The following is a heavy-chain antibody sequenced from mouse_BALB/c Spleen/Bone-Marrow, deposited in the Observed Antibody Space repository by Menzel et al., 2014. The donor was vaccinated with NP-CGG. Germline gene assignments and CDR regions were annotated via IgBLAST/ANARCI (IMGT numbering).Heavy chain of an antibody. J-gene: IGHJ3*01. CDR2: ISNGGGST. CDR1: GFTFSSYT. D-gene: IGHD1-1*01. V-gene: IGHV5-12-2*01. CDR3: ARGIYYYGSSCAY. Sequence: EVNVVESGGGLVQPGGSLKLSCAASGFTFSSYTMSWVRQTPEKRLEWVAYISNGGGSTYYPDTVKGRFTISRDNAKNTLYLQMSSLKSVDTAMYYCARGIYYYGSSCAYWGQGTLVTVSA.